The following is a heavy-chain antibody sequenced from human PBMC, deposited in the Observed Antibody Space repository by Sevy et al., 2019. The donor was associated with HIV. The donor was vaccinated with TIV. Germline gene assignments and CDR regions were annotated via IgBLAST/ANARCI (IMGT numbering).Heavy chain of an antibody. V-gene: IGHV4-59*01. Sequence: SETLSLTCSVSGGSISSYYWNWIRQPPGKGLERIGYIYSCGSTNYNPSLKSRVSISVDMSKNQFSLKLGSVTAADTAVYYCAGSHLAFCGGDCFSPYYFDSWGQGTLVTVSS. J-gene: IGHJ4*02. CDR2: IYSCGST. CDR3: AGSHLAFCGGDCFSPYYFDS. CDR1: GGSISSYY. D-gene: IGHD2-21*01.